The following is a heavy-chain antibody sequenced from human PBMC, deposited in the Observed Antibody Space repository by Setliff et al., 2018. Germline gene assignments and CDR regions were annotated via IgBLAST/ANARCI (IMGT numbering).Heavy chain of an antibody. CDR2: LSYNGNA. Sequence: SETLSLTCTVSSGSISSDNYYWGWIRQPPGKGLEWIGTLSYNGNAYYTPSLKSRVTISIDTSKNQFSLKLSSVTAADTAVYYCARRDSTSYYGYSFDFWGRGTLVTVSS. CDR3: ARRDSTSYYGYSFDF. D-gene: IGHD3-22*01. CDR1: SGSISSDNYY. V-gene: IGHV4-39*01. J-gene: IGHJ4*02.